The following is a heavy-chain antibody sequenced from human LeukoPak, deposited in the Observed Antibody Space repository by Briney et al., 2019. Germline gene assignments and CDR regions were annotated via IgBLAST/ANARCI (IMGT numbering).Heavy chain of an antibody. CDR1: GGSISSDY. Sequence: SETLSLTCTVSGGSISSDYLSWIRQPPGKGLEWIGYINYSGSTNYNPSLKSRVTISVDTSKNQFSLKLSSVTAADTAVYYCARSTGYYAPFDPWGQGTLVTVSS. V-gene: IGHV4-59*08. J-gene: IGHJ5*02. CDR2: INYSGST. CDR3: ARSTGYYAPFDP. D-gene: IGHD3-9*01.